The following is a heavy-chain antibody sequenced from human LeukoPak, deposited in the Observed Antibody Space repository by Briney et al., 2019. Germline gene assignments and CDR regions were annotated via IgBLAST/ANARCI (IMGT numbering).Heavy chain of an antibody. CDR3: ASEWPPAY. V-gene: IGHV3-23*01. D-gene: IGHD3-3*01. Sequence: GGSLRLSCAASGFTLSSYAMSWVRQAAGKGLEWHSAISGSGGSTYYADSVKGRFTISRDNSKNTLYLQMNSLRAEDTAVYYCASEWPPAYWGQGTLVTVSS. CDR1: GFTLSSYA. J-gene: IGHJ4*02. CDR2: ISGSGGST.